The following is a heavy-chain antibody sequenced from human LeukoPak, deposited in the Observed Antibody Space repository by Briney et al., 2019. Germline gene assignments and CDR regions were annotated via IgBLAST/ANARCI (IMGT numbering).Heavy chain of an antibody. V-gene: IGHV3-21*01. Sequence: GSLRLSCAASGFTFSSYSMNWVRQAPGKGLEWVSSISSSSSYIYYADSVKGRFTISRDNAKNSLYLQMNSLRAEETAVYYCATPTYDFWSGYFWGQGTMVTVSS. D-gene: IGHD3-3*01. J-gene: IGHJ3*01. CDR3: ATPTYDFWSGYF. CDR2: ISSSSSYI. CDR1: GFTFSSYS.